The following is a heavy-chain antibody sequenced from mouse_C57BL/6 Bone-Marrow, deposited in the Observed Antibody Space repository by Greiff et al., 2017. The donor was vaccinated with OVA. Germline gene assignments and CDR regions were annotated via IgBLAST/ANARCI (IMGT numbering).Heavy chain of an antibody. CDR3: ARDYYYDGFYAMDY. CDR1: GYTFTDYN. CDR2: INPNNGGT. J-gene: IGHJ4*01. Sequence: DVKLQESGPELVKPGASVKMSCKASGYTFTDYNMHWVKQSHGKSLEWIGYINPNNGGTSYNQKFKGKATLTVNKSSSTAYMELRSLTSEDSAVYYCARDYYYDGFYAMDYWGQGTSVTVSS. D-gene: IGHD2-4*01. V-gene: IGHV1-22*01.